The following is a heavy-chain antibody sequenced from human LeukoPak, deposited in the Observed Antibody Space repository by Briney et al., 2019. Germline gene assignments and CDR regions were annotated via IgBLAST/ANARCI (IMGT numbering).Heavy chain of an antibody. CDR1: GFTFSSYW. V-gene: IGHV3-7*01. D-gene: IGHD3-3*01. Sequence: GGSLRLSCAASGFTFSSYWMSWVRQAPGKGLEWVANIKQDGSEKYYVDSVKGRFTISRDNAKNSLYLQMNSLRAEDTAVYYCANLYDFWSGYYKWDYWGQGTLVTVSS. CDR3: ANLYDFWSGYYKWDY. J-gene: IGHJ4*02. CDR2: IKQDGSEK.